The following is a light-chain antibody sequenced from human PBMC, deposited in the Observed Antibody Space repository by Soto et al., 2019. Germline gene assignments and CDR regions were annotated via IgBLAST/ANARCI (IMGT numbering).Light chain of an antibody. CDR1: QSVGTY. CDR2: DAS. Sequence: EIVLTQSPVILSVSPGDRATLSCRASQSVGTYLAWYQQKPGQAPRLLIYDASIRATGIPARFSGSGSGTDFTLTFSRLEPEDFAVYFCQQRNFRPGGTFGQGAKVEIK. J-gene: IGKJ1*01. CDR3: QQRNFRPGGT. V-gene: IGKV3-11*01.